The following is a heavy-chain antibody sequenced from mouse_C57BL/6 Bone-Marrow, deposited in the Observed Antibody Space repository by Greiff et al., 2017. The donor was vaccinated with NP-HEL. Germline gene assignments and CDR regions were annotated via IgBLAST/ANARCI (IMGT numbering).Heavy chain of an antibody. CDR2: IDPSDSYT. D-gene: IGHD3-2*02. CDR3: ARSLDSSGDY. CDR1: GYTFTSYW. J-gene: IGHJ2*01. V-gene: IGHV1-69*01. Sequence: QVQLQQPGAELVMPGASVKLSCKASGYTFTSYWMHWVKQRPGQGLEWIGEIDPSDSYTNYNQKFKGKSTLTVDKSSSTAYMQLSSLTSEDSAVYYCARSLDSSGDYWGQGTTLTVSS.